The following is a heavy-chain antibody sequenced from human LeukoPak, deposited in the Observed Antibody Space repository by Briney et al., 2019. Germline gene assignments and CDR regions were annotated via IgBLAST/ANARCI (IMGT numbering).Heavy chain of an antibody. CDR3: ARAARNDNCSGGSCYGAYFDY. V-gene: IGHV4-59*12. Sequence: PSETLSLTCSVSGGSISTYLWSWIRQPPGKGLEWIGYIFHRGSTNYNPSLRSRVTISMDTSMNQFSLRLTSVTAADTAVYYCARAARNDNCSGGSCYGAYFDYWGQGTLVTVSS. D-gene: IGHD2-15*01. CDR2: IFHRGST. J-gene: IGHJ4*02. CDR1: GGSISTYL.